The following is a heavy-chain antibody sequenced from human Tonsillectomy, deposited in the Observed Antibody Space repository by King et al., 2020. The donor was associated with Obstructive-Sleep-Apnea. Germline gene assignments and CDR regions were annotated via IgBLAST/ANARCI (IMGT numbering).Heavy chain of an antibody. Sequence: QLQESGPGLVKPSETLSLTCTVSCGSISSYYWSWIRQPPWKGLEWIGYIYYSGSINHNPSLKSRYTISVETSKNQFSLKLSSVTAADTAVYYCARTYYDVLTGYYYWYFDLWGRGTLVTVSS. D-gene: IGHD3-9*01. CDR3: ARTYYDVLTGYYYWYFDL. V-gene: IGHV4-59*08. J-gene: IGHJ2*01. CDR1: CGSISSYY. CDR2: IYYSGSI.